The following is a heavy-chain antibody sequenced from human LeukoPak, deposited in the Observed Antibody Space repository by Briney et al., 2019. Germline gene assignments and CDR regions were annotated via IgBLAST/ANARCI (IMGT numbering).Heavy chain of an antibody. D-gene: IGHD3-3*01. CDR3: ARDRVVTTYYYYYYGMDV. CDR1: GFTFSSYA. J-gene: IGHJ6*02. V-gene: IGHV3-23*01. Sequence: PGGSVRLSCAASGFTFSSYAMTWVRRAPGKGLEWVSTIDTRGSTFYADSVKGRFTIFRDISKNTLLLQMNSLRAEDTAVYYCARDRVVTTYYYYYYGMDVWGQGATVTVSS. CDR2: IDTRGST.